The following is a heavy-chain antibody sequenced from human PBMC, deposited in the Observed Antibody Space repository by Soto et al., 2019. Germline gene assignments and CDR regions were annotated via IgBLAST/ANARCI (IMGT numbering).Heavy chain of an antibody. Sequence: VGSLRLSCAASGFTFSTYKMNWVRQAPGRGLEWVSYISSSGSTIYYADSVNVRFTISRDNAKNSLYLQMNSLRAEDTAVYYCAREGVGAARYYFDYWGQGALVTVSS. V-gene: IGHV3-48*03. CDR3: AREGVGAARYYFDY. J-gene: IGHJ4*02. D-gene: IGHD1-26*01. CDR2: ISSSGSTI. CDR1: GFTFSTYK.